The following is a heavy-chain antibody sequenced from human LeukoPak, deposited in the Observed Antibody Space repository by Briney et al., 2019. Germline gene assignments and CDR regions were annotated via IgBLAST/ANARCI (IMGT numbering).Heavy chain of an antibody. CDR3: ARSRDSSGYYLITFDY. D-gene: IGHD3-22*01. V-gene: IGHV4-34*01. J-gene: IGHJ4*02. CDR2: INHSGST. Sequence: PSETLSLTCAVYGGSFSGYYWSWIRQPPGKGLEWIGEINHSGSTNYNPSLKSRVTISVDTSKNQFSLQLSSVTAADTAVYYCARSRDSSGYYLITFDYWGQGTLVTVSS. CDR1: GGSFSGYY.